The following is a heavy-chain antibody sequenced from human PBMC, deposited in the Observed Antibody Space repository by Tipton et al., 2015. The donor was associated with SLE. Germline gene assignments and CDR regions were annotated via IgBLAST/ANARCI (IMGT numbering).Heavy chain of an antibody. CDR1: GFTFSSYA. Sequence: SLRLSCAASGFTFSSYAMHWVRQAPGKGLEWVAVISYDGSNKYYADSVQGRFTISRDNSKNTLYLQMNSLRAEDTAVYYCASRDYWGQGTLVTVSS. CDR2: ISYDGSNK. J-gene: IGHJ4*02. CDR3: ASRDY. V-gene: IGHV3-30*04.